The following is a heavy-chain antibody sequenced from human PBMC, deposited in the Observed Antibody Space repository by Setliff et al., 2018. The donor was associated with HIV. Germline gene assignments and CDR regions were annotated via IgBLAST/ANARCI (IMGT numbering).Heavy chain of an antibody. Sequence: PSETLSLTCSVSGGSISSSSYYGGWIRQPPGKGLEWIGEINHSGSTNYSPSLKSRVTISVDTSKNQFSLKLSSVTAADTAVYYCASWLWFGELLIDYWGQGTLVTVSS. V-gene: IGHV4-39*07. D-gene: IGHD3-10*01. CDR2: INHSGST. CDR3: ASWLWFGELLIDY. CDR1: GGSISSSSYY. J-gene: IGHJ4*02.